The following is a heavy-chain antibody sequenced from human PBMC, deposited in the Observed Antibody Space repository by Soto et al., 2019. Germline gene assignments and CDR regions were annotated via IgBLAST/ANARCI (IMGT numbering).Heavy chain of an antibody. D-gene: IGHD3-22*01. CDR3: AKVAYYDRSGFYYG. J-gene: IGHJ6*01. CDR2: NSSSGGST. Sequence: NSSSGGSTSYADSVKGRFTISRDNSQNTLSLQMNSLRAEDTAVDYCAKVAYYDRSGFYYG. V-gene: IGHV3-23*01.